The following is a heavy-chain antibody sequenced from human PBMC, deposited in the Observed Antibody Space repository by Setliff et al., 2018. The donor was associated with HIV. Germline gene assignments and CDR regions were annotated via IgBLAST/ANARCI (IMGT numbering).Heavy chain of an antibody. CDR2: IFSGGSAT. CDR3: AKDLEPSWHSDSGSNPDY. V-gene: IGHV3-23*03. J-gene: IGHJ4*02. CDR1: GFTFTSYA. Sequence: GGSLRLSCAASGFTFTSYAIHWVRQAPGKGLEWVSIIFSGGSATKYSESVKGRLIVSRDDSKNTVYLQMNSLRVEDTAVYYCAKDLEPSWHSDSGSNPDYWGQGTLVTVSS. D-gene: IGHD3-10*01.